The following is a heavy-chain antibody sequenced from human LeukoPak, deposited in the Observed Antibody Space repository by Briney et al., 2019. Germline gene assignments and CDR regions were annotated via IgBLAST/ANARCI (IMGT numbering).Heavy chain of an antibody. D-gene: IGHD2-15*01. CDR1: GFTFSSYA. CDR3: ARESGGGTRLIDY. CDR2: IGPSCGTT. J-gene: IGHJ4*02. Sequence: EGSLTVSCAASGFTFSSYAVNWVRQAPGKGLEWVSVIGPSCGTTYYADSVMGRVTISRDNSKDTLYLQMDSLRVEDTAVYYCARESGGGTRLIDYWGESPAVPVSS. V-gene: IGHV3-23*01.